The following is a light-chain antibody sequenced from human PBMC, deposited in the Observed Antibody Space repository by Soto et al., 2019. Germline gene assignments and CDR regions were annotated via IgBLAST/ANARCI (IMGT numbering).Light chain of an antibody. CDR1: QVIRND. CDR3: LHDHNYPWT. CDR2: GAS. V-gene: IGKV1-6*01. Sequence: AIQMTQSPSSLSASVGDRVTITCRASQVIRNDLGWYQQKPGKAPKLLIYGASNLQSGVPSRFSGSGSGTDFTLTITSLQPEHFATYYCLHDHNYPWTFGQGTKVDIK. J-gene: IGKJ1*01.